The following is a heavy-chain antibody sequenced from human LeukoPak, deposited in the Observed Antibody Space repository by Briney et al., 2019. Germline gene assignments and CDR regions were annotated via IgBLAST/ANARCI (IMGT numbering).Heavy chain of an antibody. CDR3: AKSRLGTDTSTVHSFAY. CDR1: GDSITNYY. J-gene: IGHJ4*02. Sequence: SETLSLTCTVAGDSITNYYWSWIRQPPGKGLEWIGFIYHSGTVTYNPSLKSRGTMSVDTSKDQVSLKLTSVTAADTAVYYCAKSRLGTDTSTVHSFAYWGQGILVTVSS. D-gene: IGHD4-11*01. CDR2: IYHSGTV. V-gene: IGHV4-59*12.